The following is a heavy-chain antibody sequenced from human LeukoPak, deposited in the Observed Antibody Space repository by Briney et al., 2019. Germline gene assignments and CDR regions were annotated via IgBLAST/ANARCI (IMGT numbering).Heavy chain of an antibody. V-gene: IGHV3-23*01. D-gene: IGHD3-22*01. CDR3: AKSPLRTMMTSFDY. J-gene: IGHJ4*02. CDR1: RFTFSSYA. CDR2: ISGGGGST. Sequence: KPGGSLRLSCAASRFTFSSYAMSWVRQAPGKGLEWVSTISGGGGSTYYADSVKGRFTISRDNSKNTLYLQMNSLRADDTAVYYCAKSPLRTMMTSFDYWGQGTLVTVSS.